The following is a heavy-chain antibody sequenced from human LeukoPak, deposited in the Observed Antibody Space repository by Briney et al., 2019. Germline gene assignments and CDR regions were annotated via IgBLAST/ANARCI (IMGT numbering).Heavy chain of an antibody. Sequence: PGRSLRLSCAASGFTFSSYGMHWVRQAPGKGLEWVAVISYDGSNKYYADSVKGRFTISRDNSKNTLYLQMNSLRAEDTAVYYCAKDVGSYGDITGWFDPWGQGTLVTVSS. J-gene: IGHJ5*02. CDR2: ISYDGSNK. CDR1: GFTFSSYG. V-gene: IGHV3-30*18. D-gene: IGHD4-17*01. CDR3: AKDVGSYGDITGWFDP.